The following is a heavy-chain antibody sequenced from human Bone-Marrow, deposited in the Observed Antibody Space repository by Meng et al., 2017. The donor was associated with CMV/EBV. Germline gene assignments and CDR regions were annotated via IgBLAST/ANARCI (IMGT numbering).Heavy chain of an antibody. V-gene: IGHV3-11*01. CDR1: GFIFSDYY. Sequence: GESLKISCAASGFIFSDYYMSWVRQAPGKGLEWVSYITISGSTIYYADSVKGRFTISRDNAKNSLYLQMNSLRAEDTAVYYCAREGDVEMATILDYWGQGTLVTGSS. D-gene: IGHD5-24*01. CDR3: AREGDVEMATILDY. CDR2: ITISGSTI. J-gene: IGHJ4*02.